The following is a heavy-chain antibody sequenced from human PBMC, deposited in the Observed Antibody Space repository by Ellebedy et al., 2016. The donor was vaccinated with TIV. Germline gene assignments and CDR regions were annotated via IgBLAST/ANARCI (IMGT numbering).Heavy chain of an antibody. Sequence: GGSLRLXXAASGFTFSTYGMHWVRQAPGKGLEWVAVISYDGSNKYYADSVKGRFTISRDNSKNTLYLQMNSLRAEDTAVYYCAKDPTRTILWWTHFDYWGQGTLVTVSS. D-gene: IGHD2-21*01. J-gene: IGHJ4*02. CDR2: ISYDGSNK. CDR1: GFTFSTYG. CDR3: AKDPTRTILWWTHFDY. V-gene: IGHV3-30*18.